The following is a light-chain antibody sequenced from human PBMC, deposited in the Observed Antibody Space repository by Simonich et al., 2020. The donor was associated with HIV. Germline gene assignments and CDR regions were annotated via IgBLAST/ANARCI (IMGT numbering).Light chain of an antibody. CDR1: QSVLYSSNNKNY. V-gene: IGKV4-1*01. Sequence: DIVMTQSPDSLAVSLGERATINCKSSQSVLYSSNNKNYLALYQQKPGQPPKLLFYWTSARESGVPDRFSGSGSGTDFTLTISSLQAEDVAVYYCQQYYSTPAFGQGTKVEIK. CDR3: QQYYSTPA. J-gene: IGKJ1*01. CDR2: WTS.